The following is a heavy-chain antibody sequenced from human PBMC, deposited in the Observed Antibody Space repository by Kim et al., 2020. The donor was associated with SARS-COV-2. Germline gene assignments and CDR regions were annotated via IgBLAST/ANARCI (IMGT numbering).Heavy chain of an antibody. J-gene: IGHJ6*02. CDR2: ISSSSSYT. D-gene: IGHD5-12*01. CDR1: GFTFSDYY. CDR3: ASSTSWTRYYYYYGMDV. V-gene: IGHV3-11*06. Sequence: GGSLRLSCAASGFTFSDYYMSWIRQAPGKGLEWVSYISSSSSYTNYADSVKGRFTISRDNAKNSLYLQMNSLRAEDTAVYYCASSTSWTRYYYYYGMDVWGQGTTVTVSS.